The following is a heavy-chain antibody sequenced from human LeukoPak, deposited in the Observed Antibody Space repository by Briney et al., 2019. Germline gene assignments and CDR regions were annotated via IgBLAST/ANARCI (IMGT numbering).Heavy chain of an antibody. CDR2: TYYRSKWYN. V-gene: IGHV6-1*01. CDR3: ARSGYYYDSSGYAHFDY. D-gene: IGHD3-22*01. Sequence: SQTLSLTCAISGDSVSSNSAAWNWIRQSPSRGLEWLGRTYYRSKWYNDYAVSVKSRITINPDISKNQFSLQLNSVAPEDTAAYYCARSGYYYDSSGYAHFDYWGQGTLVTVSS. J-gene: IGHJ4*02. CDR1: GDSVSSNSAA.